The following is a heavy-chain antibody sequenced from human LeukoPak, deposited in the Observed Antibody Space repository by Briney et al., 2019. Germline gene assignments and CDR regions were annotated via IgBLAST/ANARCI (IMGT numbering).Heavy chain of an antibody. J-gene: IGHJ4*02. D-gene: IGHD3-10*01. CDR3: AADSLLLWCGEPSGE. CDR2: ISYDGSNK. Sequence: QPGRSLRPSCAASGFTFSSYGMHWVRQAPGKGLEWVAVISYDGSNKYYADSVKGRFTISRDNSNNTLYLQMNSLRAEDTAVYYCAADSLLLWCGEPSGEGGRETLVTVSS. CDR1: GFTFSSYG. V-gene: IGHV3-30*03.